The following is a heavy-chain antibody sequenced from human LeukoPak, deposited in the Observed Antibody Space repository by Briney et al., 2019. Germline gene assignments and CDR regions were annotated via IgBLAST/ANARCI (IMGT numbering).Heavy chain of an antibody. V-gene: IGHV4-59*12. CDR1: GGSISSYY. CDR3: ARIGYDSSGY. Sequence: SETLSLTCTVSGGSISSYYWSWIRQPPGKGLEWIGYIYYSGSTNYNPSLKSRVTISVDTSKNQFSLKLSSVTAADTAVYYCARIGYDSSGYWGQGTLVTVSS. J-gene: IGHJ4*02. D-gene: IGHD3-22*01. CDR2: IYYSGST.